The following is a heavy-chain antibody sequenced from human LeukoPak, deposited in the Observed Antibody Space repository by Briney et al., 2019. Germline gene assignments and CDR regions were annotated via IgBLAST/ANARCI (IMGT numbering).Heavy chain of an antibody. V-gene: IGHV4-39*07. Sequence: SETLSLTCTVSGGSISSSSYYWSWIRQPPGKGLEWIGEINHSGSTNYNPSLKSRVTISVDTSKNQFSLKLSSVTAADTAVYYCAREGRRFGAPYWGQGTLVTVSS. J-gene: IGHJ4*02. D-gene: IGHD3-10*01. CDR2: INHSGST. CDR3: AREGRRFGAPY. CDR1: GGSISSSSYY.